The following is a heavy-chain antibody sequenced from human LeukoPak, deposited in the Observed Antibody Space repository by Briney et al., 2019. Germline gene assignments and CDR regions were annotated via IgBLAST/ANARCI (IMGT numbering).Heavy chain of an antibody. Sequence: ASVKVSCKASGYTFTGYYIYWVRQAPGQGLEWMGLINPSSGGTSYTQKFQGGVTMTRDTSTSTVYMELSSLRSEDTAVYYCARGSKYQPFDYWGQGTLVTVSS. V-gene: IGHV1-46*01. CDR2: INPSSGGT. J-gene: IGHJ4*02. CDR1: GYTFTGYY. CDR3: ARGSKYQPFDY. D-gene: IGHD2-2*01.